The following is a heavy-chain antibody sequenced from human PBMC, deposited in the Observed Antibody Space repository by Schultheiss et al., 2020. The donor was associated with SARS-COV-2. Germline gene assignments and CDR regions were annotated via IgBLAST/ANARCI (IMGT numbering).Heavy chain of an antibody. Sequence: GGSLRLSCAASGFTFSSYWMHWVRQAPGKGLVWVSSISSSSSYIYYADSVKGRFTISRDNAKNSLYLQMNSLRAEDTAVYYCARGPAYYYGMDVWGQGTTVTVSS. CDR2: ISSSSSYI. V-gene: IGHV3-21*01. CDR1: GFTFSSYW. D-gene: IGHD2-2*01. CDR3: ARGPAYYYGMDV. J-gene: IGHJ6*02.